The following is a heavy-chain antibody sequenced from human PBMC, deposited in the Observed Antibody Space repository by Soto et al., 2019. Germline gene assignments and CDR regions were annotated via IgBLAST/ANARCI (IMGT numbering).Heavy chain of an antibody. Sequence: GGSLRLSCAASGFTFSSYAMSWVRQAPGKGLEWVSFISSSGGYIYYADSVRGRFTISRDNANNSLYLQMSSLRAEDAAVYYCARELSGCSSTSCYRSHFDYWGQGTMVTVSS. CDR2: ISSSGGYI. V-gene: IGHV3-21*06. CDR3: ARELSGCSSTSCYRSHFDY. J-gene: IGHJ4*02. CDR1: GFTFSSYA. D-gene: IGHD2-2*01.